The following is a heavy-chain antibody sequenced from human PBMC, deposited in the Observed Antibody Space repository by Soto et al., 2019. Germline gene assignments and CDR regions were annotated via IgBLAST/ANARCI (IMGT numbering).Heavy chain of an antibody. D-gene: IGHD7-27*01. J-gene: IGHJ6*03. CDR1: GFSLSNARMG. Sequence: QVALKESGPILVRPTETLTPTCTVSGFSLSNARMGVSWIRQPPGKALEWLAHISSNDEKSYSTSLKSRLTISKDTSKSQVVLTMTNTDPVDTATYFCARVLWGAPLPSRYMDVWGKGTTLTVSS. V-gene: IGHV2-26*01. CDR2: ISSNDEK. CDR3: ARVLWGAPLPSRYMDV.